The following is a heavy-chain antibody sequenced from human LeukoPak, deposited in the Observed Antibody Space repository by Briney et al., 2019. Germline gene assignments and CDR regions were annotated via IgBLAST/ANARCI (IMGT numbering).Heavy chain of an antibody. CDR3: SDTDY. V-gene: IGHV3-7*01. J-gene: IGHJ4*02. CDR1: GFTLSSYW. CDR2: IKQDGSEK. Sequence: PGGSLRLSCAASGFTLSSYWMSWVRQARGKGLEWVANIKQDGSEKYYVDSVKGRFTISRDNAKNSLYLQMNSLRAEDTAVYYCSDTDYWGQGTLVTVSS. D-gene: IGHD5-18*01.